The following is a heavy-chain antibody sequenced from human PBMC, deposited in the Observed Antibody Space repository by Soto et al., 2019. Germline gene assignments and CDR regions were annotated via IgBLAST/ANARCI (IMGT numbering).Heavy chain of an antibody. J-gene: IGHJ4*02. V-gene: IGHV1-8*01. CDR2: MNPNSGNT. Sequence: QVQLVQSGAEVKKPGASVKVSCKASGYTFTSYDINWVRQATGQGLEWMGWMNPNSGNTGYAQKFQGRVTMTRNTSISTAYMELSRLRSEDTAVYYCARSTIYYDFGSGYSPPDYWGQGTLVTVSS. D-gene: IGHD3-3*01. CDR1: GYTFTSYD. CDR3: ARSTIYYDFGSGYSPPDY.